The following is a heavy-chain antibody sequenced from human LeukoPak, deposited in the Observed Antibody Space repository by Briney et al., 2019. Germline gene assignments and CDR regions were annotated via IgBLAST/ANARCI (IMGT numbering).Heavy chain of an antibody. CDR1: GFTFSSYW. V-gene: IGHV3-74*01. Sequence: GGSLRLSCAASGFTFSSYWMHWVRQAPGKGLVWVSGINSDGSSRRYADSVKGRFTISRDNAKNTMYLQMNSLGAEDTAVYYCLGDDYTGGQGTLVTVPS. D-gene: IGHD4-11*01. CDR3: LGDDYT. CDR2: INSDGSSR. J-gene: IGHJ4*02.